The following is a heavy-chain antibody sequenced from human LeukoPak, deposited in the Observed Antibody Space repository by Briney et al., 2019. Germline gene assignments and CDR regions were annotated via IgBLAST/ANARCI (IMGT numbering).Heavy chain of an antibody. CDR1: GGSITSYY. Sequence: SETLSLTCTVSGGSITSYYWNWIRQPPGKGLEWIGYIFYTGTTNYNPSLKSRITLSVDTSKNRFSLKLSSVAAADTAVYYRARGMPASGTGWYFDFWGRGTLVTVSS. CDR2: IFYTGTT. J-gene: IGHJ2*01. CDR3: ARGMPASGTGWYFDF. V-gene: IGHV4-59*01. D-gene: IGHD6-13*01.